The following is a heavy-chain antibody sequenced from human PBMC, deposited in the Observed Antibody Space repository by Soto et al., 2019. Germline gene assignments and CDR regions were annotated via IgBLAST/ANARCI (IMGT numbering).Heavy chain of an antibody. J-gene: IGHJ4*02. Sequence: SGGSLRLSCAASGFTFTRYSMNWVRQAPGKGLEWVSSISSTTNYIYYGDSMKGRFTISRDNAKNSLYLEMNSLRAEDTAVYYCARESEDLTSNFDYWGQGTLVTVSS. CDR2: ISSTTNYI. CDR1: GFTFTRYS. CDR3: ARESEDLTSNFDY. V-gene: IGHV3-21*06.